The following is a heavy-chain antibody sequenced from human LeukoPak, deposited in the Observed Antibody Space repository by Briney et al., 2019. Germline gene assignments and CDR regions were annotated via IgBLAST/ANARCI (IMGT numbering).Heavy chain of an antibody. CDR3: ARDYYGP. CDR1: GFTVSNNY. J-gene: IGHJ5*02. D-gene: IGHD3-22*01. Sequence: GSLRLSCAASGFTVSNNYMRWVRQAPGKGLEWVSSIYSRGSTSYVDSVKGRFTISRDNSKNTLFLQMNSLRVEDTAVYYCARDYYGPWGQGTLVTVSS. V-gene: IGHV3-66*03. CDR2: IYSRGST.